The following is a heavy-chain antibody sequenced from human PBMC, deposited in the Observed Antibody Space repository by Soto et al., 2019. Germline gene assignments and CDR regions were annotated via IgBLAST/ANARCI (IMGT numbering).Heavy chain of an antibody. V-gene: IGHV5-10-1*01. CDR1: GYSVASYW. J-gene: IGHJ6*02. CDR2: INPSDSYT. D-gene: IGHD6-19*01. CDR3: ATRPAGRYSSGYGMDV. Sequence: GGSLKISCKGPGYSVASYWISWVRQMPGKGVGWVGRINPSDSYTNYSPSFQGHVTISADKSINTPYLQWSSLKASDTAMYYCATRPAGRYSSGYGMDVWGQGTTVTVSS.